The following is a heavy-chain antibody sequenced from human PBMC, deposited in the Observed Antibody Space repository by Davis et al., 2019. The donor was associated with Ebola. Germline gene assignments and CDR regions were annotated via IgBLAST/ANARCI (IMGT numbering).Heavy chain of an antibody. D-gene: IGHD6-19*01. CDR3: ARGSQWLGPDY. V-gene: IGHV4-59*01. Sequence: GSLRLSCTVSGGSISNYYWSWIRQSPGKGLEWIGYIYYNGNTDYNPSLTSRVTISVDTSKNQFSLKLSSVTAADTAVYYCARGSQWLGPDYWGQGTLVTVSS. J-gene: IGHJ4*02. CDR2: IYYNGNT. CDR1: GGSISNYY.